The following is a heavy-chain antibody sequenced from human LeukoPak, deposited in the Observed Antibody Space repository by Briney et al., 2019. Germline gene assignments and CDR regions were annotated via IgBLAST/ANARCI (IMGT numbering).Heavy chain of an antibody. CDR1: GFTFSSYA. J-gene: IGHJ4*02. V-gene: IGHV3-30*04. D-gene: IGHD3-10*01. Sequence: PGGSLRLSCAASGFTFSSYAMHWVRQAPGKGLEWVAVISYDGSNKYYADSVKGRFTISRDNSKNTLYLQVNSLRAEDTAIYYCAKDQDPYFGSGSYFYPPFDYWGQGTLVTVSS. CDR2: ISYDGSNK. CDR3: AKDQDPYFGSGSYFYPPFDY.